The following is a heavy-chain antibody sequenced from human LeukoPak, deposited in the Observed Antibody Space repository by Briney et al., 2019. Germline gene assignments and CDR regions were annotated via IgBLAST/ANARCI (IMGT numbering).Heavy chain of an antibody. J-gene: IGHJ4*02. CDR3: AKPSAMIVVVITEFDY. V-gene: IGHV3-7*03. CDR1: GFIFSNYW. Sequence: GGSLRLSCAASGFIFSNYWMSWVRQAPGRGLEWVANIKQDGSEKYYVDSVKGRFTISRDNSKNTLYLQMNSLRAEDTAVYYCAKPSAMIVVVITEFDYWGQGTLVTVSS. CDR2: IKQDGSEK. D-gene: IGHD3-22*01.